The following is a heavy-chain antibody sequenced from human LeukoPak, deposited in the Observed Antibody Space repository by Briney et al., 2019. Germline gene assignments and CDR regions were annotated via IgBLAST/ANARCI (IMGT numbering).Heavy chain of an antibody. CDR2: IWYDGSNK. CDR1: GFTFSSDG. Sequence: PGRSLRLSCAASGFTFSSDGMHWVRQAPGKGLEWVAVIWYDGSNKYYADSVKGRFTISRDNSKNTLHLQMNSLRAEDTAVYYCAKGNYDSSGYYYFDYWGQGTLVTVSS. CDR3: AKGNYDSSGYYYFDY. D-gene: IGHD3-22*01. V-gene: IGHV3-33*06. J-gene: IGHJ4*02.